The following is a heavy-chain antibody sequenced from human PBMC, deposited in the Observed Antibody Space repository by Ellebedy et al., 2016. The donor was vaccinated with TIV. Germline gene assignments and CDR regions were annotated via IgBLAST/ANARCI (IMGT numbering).Heavy chain of an antibody. CDR3: AKPTTYYHYYGLDV. CDR1: GFNFGSFA. V-gene: IGHV3-23*01. D-gene: IGHD3-16*01. J-gene: IGHJ6*02. Sequence: PGGSLRLSCAASGFNFGSFAMSWVRQAPGKPLEWVAGISGSGGSSYFADSVKGRFTISRDAAKNTLYLHLNSLTAEDSAVYYCAKPTTYYHYYGLDVWGPGTTVTVSS. CDR2: ISGSGGSS.